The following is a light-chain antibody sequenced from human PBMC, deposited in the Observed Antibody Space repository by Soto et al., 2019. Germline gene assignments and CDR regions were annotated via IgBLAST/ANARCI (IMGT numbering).Light chain of an antibody. CDR3: QQSYSTPHG. Sequence: AVRMTQSPSSFSASTGDRVTITCRASQGISSYLAWYQQKPGKAPKLLIYAASTLQSGVPSRFSGSGSGTDFTLTISSLQPEDFATYYCQQSYSTPHGFGQGTRLEIK. V-gene: IGKV1-8*01. CDR1: QGISSY. J-gene: IGKJ5*01. CDR2: AAS.